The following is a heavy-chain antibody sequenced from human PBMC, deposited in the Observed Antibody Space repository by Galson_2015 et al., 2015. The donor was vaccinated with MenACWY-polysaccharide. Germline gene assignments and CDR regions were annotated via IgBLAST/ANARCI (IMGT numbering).Heavy chain of an antibody. CDR1: GYTFTSYD. Sequence: SVKVSCKASGYTFTSYDINWVRQATGQGLEWMGWMNPNSGNTGYAQKFQGRVTVTSNSAMTTAYMELSSLRSEDTAVYYCARIIARKYTFADSWGQGTLVTVSS. V-gene: IGHV1-8*01. D-gene: IGHD2-21*01. J-gene: IGHJ4*02. CDR2: MNPNSGNT. CDR3: ARIIARKYTFADS.